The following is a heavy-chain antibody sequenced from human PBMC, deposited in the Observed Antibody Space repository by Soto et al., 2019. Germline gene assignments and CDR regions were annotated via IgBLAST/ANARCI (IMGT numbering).Heavy chain of an antibody. Sequence: QVQLQESGPGLVKPSQTLSLTCTVSGDSISSPDYYWSRIRQAPGKGLELIGYVYYRESIYYTPSFESRVSISVDTSKNQFSLRLTSVTAADSAMYFCARVTFTPNWFDSWGQGILVTVSS. D-gene: IGHD3-3*02. J-gene: IGHJ5*01. V-gene: IGHV4-30-4*01. CDR1: GDSISSPDYY. CDR3: ARVTFTPNWFDS. CDR2: VYYRESI.